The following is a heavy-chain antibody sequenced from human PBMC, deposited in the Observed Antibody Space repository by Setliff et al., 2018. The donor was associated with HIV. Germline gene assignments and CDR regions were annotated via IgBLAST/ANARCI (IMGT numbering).Heavy chain of an antibody. D-gene: IGHD3-3*01. CDR2: IYSGDAT. V-gene: IGHV3-66*02. J-gene: IGHJ4*02. Sequence: PGGSLRLSCAASGFTFSSYAMSWVRQAPGKGLEWVSVIYSGDATYYADSVKGRFTISRDNSKNTLYLQMNSLRAEDTAVYYCARDPFLAQGFWSGYYSDYWGQGTLVTVSS. CDR1: GFTFSSYA. CDR3: ARDPFLAQGFWSGYYSDY.